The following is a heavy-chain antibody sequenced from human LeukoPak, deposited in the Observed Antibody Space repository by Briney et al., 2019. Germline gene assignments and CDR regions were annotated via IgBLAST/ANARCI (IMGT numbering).Heavy chain of an antibody. CDR3: AREAMVTTGDYYFDY. CDR2: MNIDGSEK. Sequence: GGSLRLSCAASGFTFSSYWMGWVRQAPGKRLEWVANMNIDGSEKYYADSAKGRFAISRDNSKNTLSLQMNSLRAEDTAVYYCAREAMVTTGDYYFDYWGQGTLVTVSS. V-gene: IGHV3-7*01. D-gene: IGHD4-17*01. J-gene: IGHJ4*02. CDR1: GFTFSSYW.